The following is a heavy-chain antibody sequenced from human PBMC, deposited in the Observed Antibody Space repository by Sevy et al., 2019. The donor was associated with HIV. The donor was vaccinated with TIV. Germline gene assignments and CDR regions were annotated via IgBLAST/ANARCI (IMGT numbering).Heavy chain of an antibody. Sequence: GGSLRLSCAASGFTFSNYAMNWVRQAPGKGLEWVSGISGSGGSGDKTNYAESVKGRFTISRDDSKNSLYLQLNSLRAEDTAIYYGARKYESSGYFDYWGQGTLVTVSS. CDR1: GFTFSNYA. CDR3: ARKYESSGYFDY. V-gene: IGHV3-23*01. J-gene: IGHJ4*02. D-gene: IGHD3-22*01. CDR2: ISGSGGSGDKT.